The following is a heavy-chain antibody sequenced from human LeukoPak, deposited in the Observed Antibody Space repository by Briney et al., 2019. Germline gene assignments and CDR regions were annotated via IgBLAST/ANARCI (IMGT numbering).Heavy chain of an antibody. CDR2: ITGNGGST. CDR3: VKDTSRGGTFYAFDI. Sequence: PGGSLRLSCSASEFTFSYYAMHWVRQAPGKGLEYVSAITGNGGSTYYADSVEGRFYISRDNSKNTLYLQMSSLRAEDTAVYYCVKDTSRGGTFYAFDIWGQGAMVTVSS. D-gene: IGHD1-26*01. V-gene: IGHV3-64D*06. CDR1: EFTFSYYA. J-gene: IGHJ3*02.